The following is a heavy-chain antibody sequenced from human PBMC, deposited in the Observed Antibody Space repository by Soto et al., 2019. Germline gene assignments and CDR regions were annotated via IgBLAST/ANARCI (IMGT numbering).Heavy chain of an antibody. CDR1: GFTFSTYA. J-gene: IGHJ3*02. V-gene: IGHV3-23*01. Sequence: EVQLLESGGGLVQPGESLRLSCAASGFTFSTYAMSWVRQAPGKGLEWVAGTGGLETDTYYADSGRGRFTISRDNSRSTLVLQMTSLRADDTAIYYCAKDRMSYNSVWDPFDIWGQGTVVIVSS. CDR3: AKDRMSYNSVWDPFDI. D-gene: IGHD1-26*01. CDR2: TGGLETDT.